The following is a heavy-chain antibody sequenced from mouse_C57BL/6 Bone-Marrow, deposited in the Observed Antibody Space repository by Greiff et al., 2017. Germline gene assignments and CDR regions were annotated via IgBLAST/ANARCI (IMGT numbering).Heavy chain of an antibody. J-gene: IGHJ1*03. D-gene: IGHD1-1*01. CDR1: GYTFTSYW. Sequence: QVQLQQSGAELAKPGASVKLSCKASGYTFTSYWMHWVKQRPGQGLEWIGYINPSSGYTKYNQKFKDKATLTADKSSSTAYMQLSSLTYEDPAVXYCASPYYYGSRKGYFDVWGTGTTVTVSS. CDR3: ASPYYYGSRKGYFDV. V-gene: IGHV1-7*01. CDR2: INPSSGYT.